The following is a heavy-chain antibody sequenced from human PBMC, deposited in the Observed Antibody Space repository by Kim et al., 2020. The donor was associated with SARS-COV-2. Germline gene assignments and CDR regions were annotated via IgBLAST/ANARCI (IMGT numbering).Heavy chain of an antibody. CDR3: ARDAGGGYGDFDY. CDR2: IYYSGTT. D-gene: IGHD5-18*01. J-gene: IGHJ4*02. Sequence: SETLSLTCIVSGGSIGGTDYYWTWIRQYPGNGLEWIGYIYYSGTTYYNPSLKSRVTISVDTSNNQFSLKLTSVTAADTAVYFCARDAGGGYGDFDYWGQGTLVTVSS. CDR1: GGSIGGTDYY. V-gene: IGHV4-31*02.